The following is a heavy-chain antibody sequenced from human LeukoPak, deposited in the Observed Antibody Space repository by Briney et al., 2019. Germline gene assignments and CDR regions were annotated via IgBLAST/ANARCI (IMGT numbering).Heavy chain of an antibody. CDR1: GSSFTSYW. D-gene: IGHD5-12*01. Sequence: GESLSISWQGSGSSFTSYWINWARQMPDKGREWMGRIDPSSSYTNYNPSFQGHVTISVDKSISTAYLQWSSRKASDTAMYYCARQVSGQGYNFDYWGQRTLVTVSS. CDR3: ARQVSGQGYNFDY. J-gene: IGHJ4*01. V-gene: IGHV5-10-1*01. CDR2: IDPSSSYT.